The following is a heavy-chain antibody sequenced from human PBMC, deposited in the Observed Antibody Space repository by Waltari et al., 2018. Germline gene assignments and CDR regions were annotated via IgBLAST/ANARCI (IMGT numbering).Heavy chain of an antibody. J-gene: IGHJ5*02. Sequence: LQLQESGPGLVEPSGTLSLTCSVSGGSTHNNYFYWAWVRQAPGQGLDWIGSVYFTGLADYNPSCRSRVRMSIDTSKNQFSLDLDSVTAADTGVCYCATVRAGTSVAGTGKGWLDPWGQGTQVTVAS. D-gene: IGHD6-19*01. CDR3: ATVRAGTSVAGTGKGWLDP. CDR2: VYFTGLA. V-gene: IGHV4-39*01. CDR1: GGSTHNNYFY.